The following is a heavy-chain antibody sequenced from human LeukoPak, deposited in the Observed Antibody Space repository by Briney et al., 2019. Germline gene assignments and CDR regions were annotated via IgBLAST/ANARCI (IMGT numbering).Heavy chain of an antibody. CDR3: AKDGIWSSGSPNWFDP. J-gene: IGHJ5*02. CDR2: ISGSGDRT. V-gene: IGHV3-23*01. CDR1: GFTFSSYA. D-gene: IGHD3-22*01. Sequence: GGSLRLSYAASGFTFSSYAMNWVRQAPGKGLEWVSAISGSGDRTYYADSVKGRFTISRDNAKNTLYLHMNSLRAEDTAVYYCAKDGIWSSGSPNWFDPWGRGTRVTVSS.